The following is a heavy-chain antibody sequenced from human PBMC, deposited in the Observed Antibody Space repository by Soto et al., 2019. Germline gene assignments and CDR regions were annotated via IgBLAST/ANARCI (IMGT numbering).Heavy chain of an antibody. J-gene: IGHJ4*02. V-gene: IGHV4-30-4*01. Sequence: QVQLQESGPGLVKPSQTLSLTCTVSGGSISSGDYYWSWIRQPPGKGLEWIGYIYYSGSTYYNPSLSSRVTIAVDTSKNQFSLKLSSVTAADTAVYYCASSYGDYPHYFDYWGEGTLVTVSS. CDR2: IYYSGST. CDR1: GGSISSGDYY. CDR3: ASSYGDYPHYFDY. D-gene: IGHD4-17*01.